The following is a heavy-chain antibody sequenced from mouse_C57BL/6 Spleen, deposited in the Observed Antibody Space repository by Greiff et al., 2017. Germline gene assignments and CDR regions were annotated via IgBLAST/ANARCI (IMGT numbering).Heavy chain of an antibody. V-gene: IGHV1-82*01. CDR3: ARGDGYYVDFDY. CDR1: GYAFSSSW. Sequence: QVQLQQSGPELVKPGASVKISCKASGYAFSSSWMNWVKQRPGKGLEWIGRIYPGDGDTNYNGKFKGKATLTADRSSSTAYMQLSSLTSEDSAVYFCARGDGYYVDFDYWGQGTTLTVSS. CDR2: IYPGDGDT. J-gene: IGHJ2*01. D-gene: IGHD2-3*01.